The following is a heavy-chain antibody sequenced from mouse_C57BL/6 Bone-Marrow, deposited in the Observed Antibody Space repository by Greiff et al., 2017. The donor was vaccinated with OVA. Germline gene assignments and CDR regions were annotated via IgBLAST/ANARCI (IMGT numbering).Heavy chain of an antibody. D-gene: IGHD1-1*01. V-gene: IGHV1-15*01. J-gene: IGHJ4*01. CDR1: GYTFTDYE. Sequence: QVQLQQSGAELVRPGASVTLSCKASGYTFTDYEMHWVKQTPVHGLEWIGAIDPETGGTAYNQKFKGKAILTADKSSSTAYMELRSLTSEDSAVYYCTRGGSLSLTTVVATRYYYAMDYWGQGTSVTVSS. CDR2: IDPETGGT. CDR3: TRGGSLSLTTVVATRYYYAMDY.